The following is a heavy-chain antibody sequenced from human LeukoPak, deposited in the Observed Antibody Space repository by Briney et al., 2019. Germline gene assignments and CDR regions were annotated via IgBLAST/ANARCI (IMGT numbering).Heavy chain of an antibody. CDR3: VRGPYALY. V-gene: IGHV3-7*01. Sequence: GGSLRLSCEASGFTFSDYWLSWVRQAPGKGLEWVANIKQDGSEKNYVDSEKGRFTISRDNAKNSLYLQMNSLRAEDTAVYYCVRGPYALYWGQGTLVSVSS. CDR2: IKQDGSEK. J-gene: IGHJ4*02. CDR1: GFTFSDYW. D-gene: IGHD2-2*01.